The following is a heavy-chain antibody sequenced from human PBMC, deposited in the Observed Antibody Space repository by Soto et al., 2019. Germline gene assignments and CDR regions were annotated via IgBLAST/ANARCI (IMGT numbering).Heavy chain of an antibody. CDR1: GGTFSSYA. Sequence: SVKVSCKASGGTFSSYAISWLRQAPGQGLEWMGGIIPIFGTANYAQKFQGRVTITADESTSTAYMELSSLRSEDTAVYYCARLSSNSAYCGGDCPTAFWGQGTLVTVSS. D-gene: IGHD2-21*02. J-gene: IGHJ4*02. CDR2: IIPIFGTA. CDR3: ARLSSNSAYCGGDCPTAF. V-gene: IGHV1-69*13.